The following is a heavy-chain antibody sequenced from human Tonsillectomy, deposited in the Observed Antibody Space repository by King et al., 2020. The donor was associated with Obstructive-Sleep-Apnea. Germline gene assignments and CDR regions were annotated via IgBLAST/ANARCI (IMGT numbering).Heavy chain of an antibody. Sequence: QLQESGPGLVKPSETPSLTCSVSGDSISSVGYYWGWIRQPPGKGLEWIGTISYSGSTYYNPSLNSRVTISVDTSKNHFSLKLSSVTAPDTAVYYCAREERSTRDAFDIWGQGTVVTVS. CDR1: GDSISSVGYY. CDR2: ISYSGST. D-gene: IGHD5-24*01. J-gene: IGHJ3*02. CDR3: AREERSTRDAFDI. V-gene: IGHV4-39*07.